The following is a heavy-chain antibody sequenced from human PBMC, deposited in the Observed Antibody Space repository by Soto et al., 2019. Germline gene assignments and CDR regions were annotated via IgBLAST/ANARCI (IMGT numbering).Heavy chain of an antibody. CDR3: AKDLRDFGSGSFVDS. Sequence: QVQLVESGGGVVQPGRSLRLSCAATEFTFRNYAMHWVRQAPGKGLEWVTTISFDASNTYYADSVKGQFTIFRDNSKNTLYLQMTSLRAEDTALYFCAKDLRDFGSGSFVDSWGQGTLVTVSS. CDR2: ISFDASNT. J-gene: IGHJ4*02. D-gene: IGHD3-10*01. CDR1: EFTFRNYA. V-gene: IGHV3-30*18.